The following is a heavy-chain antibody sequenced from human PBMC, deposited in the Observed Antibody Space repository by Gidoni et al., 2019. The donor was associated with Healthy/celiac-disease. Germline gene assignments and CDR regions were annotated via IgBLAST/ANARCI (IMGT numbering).Heavy chain of an antibody. V-gene: IGHV3-23*01. J-gene: IGHJ3*02. CDR3: AKAQVGASIWGAFDI. CDR2: ISGSGGST. D-gene: IGHD1-26*01. Sequence: EVQLLESGGGLVQPGGSLRLSCSASGFTFRSYAMSWVRQAPGKGLEWVSAISGSGGSTYYADSVKGRFTISRDNSKNTLYLQMNSLRAEDTAVYYCAKAQVGASIWGAFDIWGQGTMVTVSS. CDR1: GFTFRSYA.